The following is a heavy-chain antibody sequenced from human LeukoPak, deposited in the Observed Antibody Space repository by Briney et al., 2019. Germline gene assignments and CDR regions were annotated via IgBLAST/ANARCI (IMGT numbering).Heavy chain of an antibody. V-gene: IGHV5-51*01. Sequence: GESLKISCQGSGYSFTNYWIGWVRQMPGKGLEWMGNIYPGGSETRYSPSFQGQVTISVDKSTRTAYLQWSGLKASDTAMYYCARLTSVTLPFDFWGQGTLVTVSS. D-gene: IGHD4-17*01. CDR3: ARLTSVTLPFDF. CDR2: IYPGGSET. CDR1: GYSFTNYW. J-gene: IGHJ4*02.